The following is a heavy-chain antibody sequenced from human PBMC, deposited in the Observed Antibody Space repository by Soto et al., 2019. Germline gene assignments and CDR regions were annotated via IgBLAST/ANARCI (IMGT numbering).Heavy chain of an antibody. J-gene: IGHJ6*03. CDR2: IYYSGST. V-gene: IGHV4-59*08. CDR3: ARLIGSGTSPRTGYYYMDV. CDR1: GGSISSYY. D-gene: IGHD3-10*01. Sequence: SETLSLTCTVSGGSISSYYWSWIRQPPGKGLEYIGFIYYSGSTNYNPSLKSRVTISVDTSKNQFSLKLSSVTAADTAVYYCARLIGSGTSPRTGYYYMDVWGKGTTVTVSS.